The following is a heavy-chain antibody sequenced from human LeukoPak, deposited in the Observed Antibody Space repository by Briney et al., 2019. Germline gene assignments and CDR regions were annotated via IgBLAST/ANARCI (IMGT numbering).Heavy chain of an antibody. V-gene: IGHV4-4*07. CDR3: AREGVAWELNYDS. CDR1: GGSICSFY. CDR2: IYTSGST. Sequence: LEAPSLTCTDPGGSICSFYWCCVPQPPREGRVWVGRIYTSGSTNYNPSLKSRVTMSVDTSKNQFSLKLSSVTAADTAVYYCAREGVAWELNYDSWGQGTLVTVSS. D-gene: IGHD1-26*01. J-gene: IGHJ4*02.